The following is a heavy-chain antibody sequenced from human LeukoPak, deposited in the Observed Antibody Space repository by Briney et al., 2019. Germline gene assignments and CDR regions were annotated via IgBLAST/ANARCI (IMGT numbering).Heavy chain of an antibody. J-gene: IGHJ4*02. Sequence: GGSLRLSCTASGFTFSSYSMNWVRQAPGKGLEWVSSISSSSYIYYADSVKGRFTISRDNAKNSLYLQMNSLRAEDTAVCYCARDFSPIDYWGQGTLVTVSS. CDR3: ARDFSPIDY. D-gene: IGHD2/OR15-2a*01. V-gene: IGHV3-21*01. CDR1: GFTFSSYS. CDR2: ISSSSYI.